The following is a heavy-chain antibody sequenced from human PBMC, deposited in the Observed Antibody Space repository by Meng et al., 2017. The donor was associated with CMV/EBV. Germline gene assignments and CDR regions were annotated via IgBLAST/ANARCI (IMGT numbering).Heavy chain of an antibody. CDR3: VSSKAGHFYYYGLDV. CDR2: ISYDGSNK. CDR1: RFTFSSYA. V-gene: IGHV3-30-3*01. Sequence: GGSLRLSCAASRFTFSSYAMHWVRQAPGKGPEWVAVISYDGSNKFYADSVKGRFTISRDNSKNTLYLQMNSLRTEDTAVYYCVSSKAGHFYYYGLDVWGQGTTVTVSS. J-gene: IGHJ6*02.